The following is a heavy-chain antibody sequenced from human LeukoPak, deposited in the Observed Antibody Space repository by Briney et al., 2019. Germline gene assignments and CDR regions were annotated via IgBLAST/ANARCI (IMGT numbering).Heavy chain of an antibody. V-gene: IGHV3-7*01. J-gene: IGHJ4*02. CDR2: IKQDGGAK. Sequence: GGSLRLSCAASGFTFSTYWMSWVRQAPGKGLEWVANIKQDGGAKNYVDSAMGRFTISRDSAKNSLYLQMNSLRAEDTAVYYCAVAAGWEQAYWGQGTLVTVSS. D-gene: IGHD1-26*01. CDR1: GFTFSTYW. CDR3: AVAAGWEQAY.